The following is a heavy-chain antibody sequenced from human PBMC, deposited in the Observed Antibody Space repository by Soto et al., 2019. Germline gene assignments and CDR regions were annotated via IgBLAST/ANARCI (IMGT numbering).Heavy chain of an antibody. Sequence: QVQLQQWGAGLLKPSETLSLTCAVYGGSFSGYYWSWIRQPPGKGLEWIGEINHSGSTNYNPSLKSRVTISVDTSKNQFSLKLSSVTAADTAVYYCASSDILTGYYPIHWGQGTLVTVSS. CDR2: INHSGST. J-gene: IGHJ4*02. V-gene: IGHV4-34*01. CDR3: ASSDILTGYYPIH. CDR1: GGSFSGYY. D-gene: IGHD3-9*01.